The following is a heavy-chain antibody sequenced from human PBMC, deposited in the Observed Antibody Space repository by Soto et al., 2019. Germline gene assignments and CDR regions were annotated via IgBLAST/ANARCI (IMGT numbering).Heavy chain of an antibody. Sequence: QVPLQESGPGLVKPSQTLSLTCNVSGGSISGGRYYWNWIRQHPGKGLVWIGNIYDNGITYYNPSLKSRVIISEDTSKNQFSLRLSSVTAADTAVYYCTRDRGFGMDVWGQGTTVTVSS. J-gene: IGHJ6*02. V-gene: IGHV4-31*03. CDR2: IYDNGIT. CDR3: TRDRGFGMDV. CDR1: GGSISGGRYY.